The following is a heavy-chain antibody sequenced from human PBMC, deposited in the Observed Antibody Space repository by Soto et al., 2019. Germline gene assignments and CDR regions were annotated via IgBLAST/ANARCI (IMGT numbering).Heavy chain of an antibody. CDR3: ARLRNYDFWSGYPPSYYFDY. J-gene: IGHJ4*02. CDR2: ISAYNGNT. D-gene: IGHD3-3*01. CDR1: GYTFTSYG. Sequence: QVQLVQSGAEVKKPGASVKVSCKASGYTFTSYGISWVRQAPGQGLEWMGWISAYNGNTNYAQKLQGRVTMTTDTSTSTAYMELRSLRSDDTAVYYCARLRNYDFWSGYPPSYYFDYWGQGTLVTVSS. V-gene: IGHV1-18*01.